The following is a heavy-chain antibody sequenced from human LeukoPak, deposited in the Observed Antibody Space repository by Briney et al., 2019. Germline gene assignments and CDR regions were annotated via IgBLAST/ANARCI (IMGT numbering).Heavy chain of an antibody. CDR1: GFTLSAYW. CDR3: ARVRGESPRWFDP. V-gene: IGHV3-74*01. D-gene: IGHD3-10*01. CDR2: INNDGSRT. J-gene: IGHJ5*02. Sequence: GGSLRLPCAASGFTLSAYWMHWVRQAPGKGLVWVAHINNDGSRTNYADSVKGRFTVSRDNAKNMLYLQMNSLRVEDTAVYYCARVRGESPRWFDPWGQGTLVTVSS.